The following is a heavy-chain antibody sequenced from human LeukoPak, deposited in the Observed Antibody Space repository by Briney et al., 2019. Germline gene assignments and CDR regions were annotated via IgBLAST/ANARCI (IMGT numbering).Heavy chain of an antibody. J-gene: IGHJ4*02. D-gene: IGHD4-17*01. Sequence: GGSLRLSCAASGFTFSDYCMSWIRQAPGKGLEWVSYISSSSSYTNYADSVKGRFTISRDNAKNSLYLQMNSLRAEDTAVYYCAKNYGDYSVGYWGQGTLVTVSS. V-gene: IGHV3-11*03. CDR1: GFTFSDYC. CDR3: AKNYGDYSVGY. CDR2: ISSSSSYT.